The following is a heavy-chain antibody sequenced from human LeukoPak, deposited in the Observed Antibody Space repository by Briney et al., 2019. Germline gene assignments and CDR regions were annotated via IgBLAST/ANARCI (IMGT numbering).Heavy chain of an antibody. CDR3: ATDNPPPEMATSAFDI. CDR1: GYTFTYYY. V-gene: IGHV1-69-2*01. Sequence: ASVKVSCKVSGYTFTYYYMHWVQQAPGKGLEWMGLVDPEDGETIYAEKFQGRVTITADTSTDTAYMELSSLRSEDTAVYYCATDNPPPEMATSAFDIWGQGTMVTVSS. CDR2: VDPEDGET. D-gene: IGHD5-24*01. J-gene: IGHJ3*02.